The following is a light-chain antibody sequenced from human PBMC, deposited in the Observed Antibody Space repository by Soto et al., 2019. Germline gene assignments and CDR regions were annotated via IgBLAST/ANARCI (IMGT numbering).Light chain of an antibody. J-gene: IGKJ1*01. V-gene: IGKV3-20*01. CDR2: GAS. CDR1: QNINSDY. Sequence: EIVLTQSPGTLSLSPGERATLSCRASQNINSDYFAWYQQKPGQAPRLLIFGASTRATGIPDRFIGSGSGTEFILTISRLEPDDFAIYHCHQHGGSPETFGQGTKVDIK. CDR3: HQHGGSPET.